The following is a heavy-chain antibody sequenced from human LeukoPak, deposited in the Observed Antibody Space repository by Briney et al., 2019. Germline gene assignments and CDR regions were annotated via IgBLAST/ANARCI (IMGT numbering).Heavy chain of an antibody. CDR3: AKATSGYCSGGSCSTFDY. CDR2: ISWNSGSI. Sequence: PGGTLRLSCAASGFTFSNHGMNWVRQAPGKGLEWVSGISWNSGSIGYADSVKGRFTISRDNAKNSLYLQMNGLRAEDTALYYCAKATSGYCSGGSCSTFDYWGQGTLVTVSS. J-gene: IGHJ4*02. CDR1: GFTFSNHG. D-gene: IGHD2-15*01. V-gene: IGHV3-9*01.